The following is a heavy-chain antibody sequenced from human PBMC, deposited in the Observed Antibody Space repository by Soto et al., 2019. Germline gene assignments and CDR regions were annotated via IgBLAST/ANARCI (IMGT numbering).Heavy chain of an antibody. V-gene: IGHV3-15*01. Sequence: GGSLRLSCAASGFTFSNAWMSWVRQAPGKGLEWVGRIKSKTDGGTTDYAAPVKGRFTISRDDSKNTLYLQMNSLKTEDTAVYYCTTDLGDLEWLSRLDVWGKGTTVTVSS. CDR1: GFTFSNAW. CDR3: TTDLGDLEWLSRLDV. J-gene: IGHJ6*04. CDR2: IKSKTDGGTT. D-gene: IGHD3-3*01.